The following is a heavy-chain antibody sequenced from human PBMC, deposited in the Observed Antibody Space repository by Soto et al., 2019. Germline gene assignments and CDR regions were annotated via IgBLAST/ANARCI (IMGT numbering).Heavy chain of an antibody. CDR2: IYYSGST. Sequence: SETLSLTCTVSGGTISSGGYYWSWIRQHPGKGLEWIGYIYYSGSTYYNPSLKSRVTISVDTSKNQFSLKLSSVTAADTAVYYCARNDYSAPFRWFDPWGQGTLVTVSS. J-gene: IGHJ5*02. CDR3: ARNDYSAPFRWFDP. CDR1: GGTISSGGYY. V-gene: IGHV4-31*03. D-gene: IGHD4-17*01.